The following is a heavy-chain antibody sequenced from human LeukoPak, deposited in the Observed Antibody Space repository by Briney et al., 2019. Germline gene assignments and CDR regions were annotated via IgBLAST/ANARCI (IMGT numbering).Heavy chain of an antibody. CDR3: ARVGDYENSGSQPFDY. CDR2: ISSSSSTI. CDR1: GFTFGAHS. Sequence: SGGSLRLSCTGSGFTFGAHSMAWVRQAPGKGLEWVSYISSSSSTIYYADSVKGRFTISRDNAKNTLYLQMNNLRVEDTAVYYCARVGDYENSGSQPFDYWGQGTLVTVSS. D-gene: IGHD3-22*01. J-gene: IGHJ4*02. V-gene: IGHV3-48*01.